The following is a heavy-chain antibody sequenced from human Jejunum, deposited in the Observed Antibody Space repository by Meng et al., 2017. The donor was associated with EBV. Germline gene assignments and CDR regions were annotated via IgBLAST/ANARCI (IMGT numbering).Heavy chain of an antibody. Sequence: QVQLQQWGAGLLKPSEXLSLTCAVYGGFFSGYYWSWIRQPPGKGPQWIGEMNHDGRANYNPSLKSRVTMSVDTSKNQVSLKLSSVTAADTAIYYCARLIVDPIDNWFDPWGQGTLVTVSS. V-gene: IGHV4-34*01. CDR3: ARLIVDPIDNWFDP. D-gene: IGHD2-8*01. J-gene: IGHJ5*02. CDR1: GGFFSGYY. CDR2: MNHDGRA.